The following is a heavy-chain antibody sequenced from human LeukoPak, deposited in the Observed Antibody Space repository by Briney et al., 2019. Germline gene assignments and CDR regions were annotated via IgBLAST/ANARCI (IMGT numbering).Heavy chain of an antibody. CDR2: IYTSGTT. CDR3: ARVGYSYGGGSWFDP. J-gene: IGHJ5*02. V-gene: IGHV4-61*02. Sequence: SGTLSLTCTVSGGSVRRGNYYWTWIRQPAGSGLEWIGRIYTSGTTDYNPSLRTRVTISVDASRNQFSLNLSSVTAADTAVYYCARVGYSYGGGSWFDPWGQGTLVTVSS. D-gene: IGHD5-18*01. CDR1: GGSVRRGNYY.